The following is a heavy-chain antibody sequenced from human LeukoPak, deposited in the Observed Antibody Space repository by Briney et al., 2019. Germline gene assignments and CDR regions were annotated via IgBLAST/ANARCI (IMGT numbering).Heavy chain of an antibody. CDR2: IYYSGST. CDR3: ARRRVYYDSSGYFMGRDAFDI. Sequence: PSETLSLTCTVSGGSISSYYWSWIRQPPGKGLEWIGYIYYSGSTNYNPSLKSRVTISVDTSKNQFSLKLSSVTAADTAVYYCARRRVYYDSSGYFMGRDAFDIWGQGTMVTVSS. D-gene: IGHD3-22*01. CDR1: GGSISSYY. V-gene: IGHV4-59*08. J-gene: IGHJ3*02.